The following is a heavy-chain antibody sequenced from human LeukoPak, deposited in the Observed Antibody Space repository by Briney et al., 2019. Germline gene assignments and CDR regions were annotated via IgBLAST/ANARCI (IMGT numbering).Heavy chain of an antibody. CDR1: GGSFSGYY. CDR3: ARYSDPGVAAFDI. V-gene: IGHV4-34*01. J-gene: IGHJ3*02. D-gene: IGHD2-21*01. CDR2: INHSGST. Sequence: PSETLSLTCAVYGGSFSGYYWSWFRQPPGKGLEWIGEINHSGSTNYNPSLKSRVTVSVDTSKNQFSLKLSSVTAADTAVYYCARYSDPGVAAFDIWGQGTMVTVSS.